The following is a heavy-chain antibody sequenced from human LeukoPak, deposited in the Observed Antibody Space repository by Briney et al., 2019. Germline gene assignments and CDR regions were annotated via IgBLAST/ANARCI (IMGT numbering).Heavy chain of an antibody. Sequence: PGGSLRLSCAGSGFTFNSYAMSWVRQAPGKGLEWVSTISGSGGAGTYYADSVKGRFTVSRDNSRNTLYLPMNSLRAEDTAVYYCVKDRGGSPFYGMDVWGQGTTVTVSS. CDR3: VKDRGGSPFYGMDV. CDR2: ISGSGGAGT. CDR1: GFTFNSYA. J-gene: IGHJ6*02. V-gene: IGHV3-23*01. D-gene: IGHD1-26*01.